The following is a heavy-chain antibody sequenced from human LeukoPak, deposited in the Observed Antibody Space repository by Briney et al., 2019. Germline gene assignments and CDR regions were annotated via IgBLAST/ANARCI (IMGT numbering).Heavy chain of an antibody. Sequence: GASVKVSCKASGYTLTSYYLHWVRQAPGQGLEWMGVINPNGGSTTDAQKFQGRVTMTRDRSTSTVYMELYSLRSEDTAVYYCARDPSGSWQWFDYWGQGTLVTVSS. V-gene: IGHV1-46*01. CDR3: ARDPSGSWQWFDY. D-gene: IGHD1-26*01. J-gene: IGHJ4*02. CDR2: INPNGGST. CDR1: GYTLTSYY.